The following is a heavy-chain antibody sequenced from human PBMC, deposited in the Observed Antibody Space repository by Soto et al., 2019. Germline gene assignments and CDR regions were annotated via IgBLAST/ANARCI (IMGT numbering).Heavy chain of an antibody. CDR2: INPSGGST. J-gene: IGHJ1*01. D-gene: IGHD6-13*01. V-gene: IGHV1-46*01. CDR1: GYTFTSYY. Sequence: ASVKVSCKASGYTFTSYYMHWVRQAPGQGLEWMGIINPSGGSTSYAQKFQGRVTMTRDTSTSTVYMELSSLRSEDTAVYYCARGEGIAAAGVTEYFQHWGQGTLVTVSS. CDR3: ARGEGIAAAGVTEYFQH.